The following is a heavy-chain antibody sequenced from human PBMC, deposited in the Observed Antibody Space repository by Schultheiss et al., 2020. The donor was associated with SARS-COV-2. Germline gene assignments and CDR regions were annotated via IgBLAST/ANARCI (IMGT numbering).Heavy chain of an antibody. V-gene: IGHV3-48*04. D-gene: IGHD6-13*01. CDR3: TRSQYSSSSLFDY. Sequence: GVLKISCATSGFTFNSCSMNWVRQAPGKGLEWVSYISSSGSTIYYADSVKGRFTISRDNAKNSLYLQMNSLKTEDTAVYYCTRSQYSSSSLFDYWGQGTLVTVSS. J-gene: IGHJ4*02. CDR1: GFTFNSCS. CDR2: ISSSGSTI.